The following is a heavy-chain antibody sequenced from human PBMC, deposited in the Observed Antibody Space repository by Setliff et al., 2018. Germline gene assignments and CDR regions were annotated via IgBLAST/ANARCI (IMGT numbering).Heavy chain of an antibody. J-gene: IGHJ6*03. CDR3: ARVWNYNFWSGYPRGLYYMDV. Sequence: ASVKVSCKASGYTLTNYYMHWVRQAPGQGLEWMGIINPSGGLTRYAQKFQGRVTMTRDTSTSTVYMEVSSLRSEDTAVYYCARVWNYNFWSGYPRGLYYMDVWGKGTTVTVSS. CDR2: INPSGGLT. D-gene: IGHD3-3*01. CDR1: GYTLTNYY. V-gene: IGHV1-46*01.